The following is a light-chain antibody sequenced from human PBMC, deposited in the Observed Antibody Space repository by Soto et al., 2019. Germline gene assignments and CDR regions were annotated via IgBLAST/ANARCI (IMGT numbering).Light chain of an antibody. J-gene: IGKJ5*01. Sequence: DIQMTQSPSSLSASIGDRVTITCRASQSIRTYLNWYQQKPGRAPKLLIYAASSLQSGVPSRFSGGGSETDFTLTISSLQPEDFATYYCQQSYSTHTFGGGTRLEI. CDR2: AAS. V-gene: IGKV1-39*01. CDR1: QSIRTY. CDR3: QQSYSTHT.